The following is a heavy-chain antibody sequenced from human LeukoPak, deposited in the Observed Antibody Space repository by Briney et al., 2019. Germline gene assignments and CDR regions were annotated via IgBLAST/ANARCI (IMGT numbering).Heavy chain of an antibody. CDR2: MNPNSGNT. D-gene: IGHD4-17*01. J-gene: IGHJ3*02. CDR1: GYTFTSYD. V-gene: IGHV1-8*01. Sequence: ASVKVSCKASGYTFTSYDINWVRQATGQGLEWMGWMNPNSGNTGYAQKFQGRVTMTRNTSISTAYMELGSLRSEDTAVYYCASSFYGDYVAFDIWGQGTMVTVSS. CDR3: ASSFYGDYVAFDI.